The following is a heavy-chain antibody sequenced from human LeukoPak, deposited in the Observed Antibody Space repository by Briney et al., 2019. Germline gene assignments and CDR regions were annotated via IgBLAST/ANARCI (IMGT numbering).Heavy chain of an antibody. D-gene: IGHD6-13*01. CDR1: GGSISSSSYY. CDR2: IYYSGST. V-gene: IGHV4-39*01. CDR3: ARYSSSWYSNY. Sequence: SETLSLTCTVSGGSISSSSYYWGWIRQPPGKGLEWIGSIYYSGSTYYNTSLKSRVTISVDTSKNQFSLKLSSVTAADTAVYYCARYSSSWYSNYWGQGTLVTVSS. J-gene: IGHJ4*02.